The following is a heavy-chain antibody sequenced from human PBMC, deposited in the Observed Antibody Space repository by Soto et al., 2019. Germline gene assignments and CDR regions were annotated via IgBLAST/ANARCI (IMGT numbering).Heavy chain of an antibody. CDR1: VSTFRYFD. CDR2: MNSKSGDT. V-gene: IGHV1-8*02. D-gene: IGHD3-16*01. J-gene: IGHJ6*02. Sequence: XSVKVSCTSSVSTFRYFDIHWLRQAAGQGPEWMGWMNSKSGDTFSAQRLQGKFNMTWDTSLSNAYMEVGSLTSDDAAIYYCARGKPFNYAGFDVWGQGTTVTVSS. CDR3: ARGKPFNYAGFDV.